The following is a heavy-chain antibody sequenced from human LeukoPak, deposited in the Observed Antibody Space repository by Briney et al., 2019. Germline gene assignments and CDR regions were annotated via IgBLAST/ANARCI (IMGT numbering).Heavy chain of an antibody. V-gene: IGHV4-59*08. CDR2: IYYSGST. D-gene: IGHD5-24*01. CDR1: GGSMSSYY. Sequence: PSETLSLTCTVSGGSMSSYYWSWIRQPPGKGLEWIGYIYYSGSTKYNPSLKSRVTISVDTSKNQFSLKLSSVTAADTAVYYCARGARAGYNLEPFDYWGQGALVTVSS. CDR3: ARGARAGYNLEPFDY. J-gene: IGHJ4*02.